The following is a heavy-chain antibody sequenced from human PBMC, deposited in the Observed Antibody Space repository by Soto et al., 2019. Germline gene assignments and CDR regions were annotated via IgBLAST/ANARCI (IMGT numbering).Heavy chain of an antibody. D-gene: IGHD2-21*02. J-gene: IGHJ6*02. CDR2: ISGSSGNST. CDR3: AKHPYCGGYYCNGMDV. V-gene: IGHV3-23*01. Sequence: EVQLLESGGGLVQPGGSLRLSCAASGFTFSDYAMNWVRQAPGKGLEWVSFISGSSGNSTYYADSVKGRFTVSRDNSKNTLYLQMNSLRAEDTAVYYCAKHPYCGGYYCNGMDVWGQGTTVTVSS. CDR1: GFTFSDYA.